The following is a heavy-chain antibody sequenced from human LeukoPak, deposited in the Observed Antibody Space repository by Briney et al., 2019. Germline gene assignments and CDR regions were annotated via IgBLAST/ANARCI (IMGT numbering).Heavy chain of an antibody. CDR1: GFSFTSYW. CDR3: ARGDFNDLRYGC. J-gene: IGHJ4*02. CDR2: IKEDGSVK. V-gene: IGHV3-7*03. D-gene: IGHD2-21*02. Sequence: GGSLRLSCAASGFSFTSYWMSWVRQAPGKGLEWVANIKEDGSVKFYVDSVRGRFTVSRDNTKNSLYLQMNGLRAEDTAMYYCARGDFNDLRYGCWGQGSLVTVSS.